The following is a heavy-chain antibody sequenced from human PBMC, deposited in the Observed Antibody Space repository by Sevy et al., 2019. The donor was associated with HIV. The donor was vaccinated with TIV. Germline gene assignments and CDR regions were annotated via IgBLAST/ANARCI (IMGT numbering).Heavy chain of an antibody. CDR1: GFTFSTYG. CDR3: AKVLHIVEVPAAIDYYYGMDV. D-gene: IGHD2-2*01. Sequence: GGSLRLSCAASGFTFSTYGVHWVRQAPGRGLEWVAFMRFDGTIKYHRDSVKGRFSISRDNSKNTLYLQMNSLRVEDTAVYFCAKVLHIVEVPAAIDYYYGMDVWGQGTTVTVSS. J-gene: IGHJ6*02. CDR2: MRFDGTIK. V-gene: IGHV3-30*02.